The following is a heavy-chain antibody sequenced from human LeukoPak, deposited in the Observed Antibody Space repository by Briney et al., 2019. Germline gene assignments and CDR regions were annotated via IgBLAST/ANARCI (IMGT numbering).Heavy chain of an antibody. J-gene: IGHJ4*02. CDR3: ARVENSGYDFYLDY. Sequence: GGSLRLSCAASGFTFSSYEMNWVRQAPGKGLEWVSYISSSGSTIYYADSVKGRFNISRDNAKNSLYLQMNSLRAEDTAVYYCARVENSGYDFYLDYWGQGTLVTVSS. CDR2: ISSSGSTI. CDR1: GFTFSSYE. D-gene: IGHD5-12*01. V-gene: IGHV3-48*03.